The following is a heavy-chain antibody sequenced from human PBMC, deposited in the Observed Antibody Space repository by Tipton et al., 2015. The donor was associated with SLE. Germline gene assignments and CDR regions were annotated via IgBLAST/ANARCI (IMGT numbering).Heavy chain of an antibody. J-gene: IGHJ6*03. CDR3: ARMGYYYYYMDV. Sequence: TLSLTCAVSGYSISSGYYWGWIRQPPGKGLEWIGSSYHSGSTYYNPSLKSRVTISVDTSKNQFSLKLSSVTAADTAVYYCARMGYYYYYMDVWGKGTTVTVSS. V-gene: IGHV4-38-2*01. CDR1: GYSISSGYY. CDR2: SYHSGST.